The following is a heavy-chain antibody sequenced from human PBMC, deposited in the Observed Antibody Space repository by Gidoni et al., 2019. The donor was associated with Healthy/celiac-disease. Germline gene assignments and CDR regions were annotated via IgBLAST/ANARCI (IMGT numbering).Heavy chain of an antibody. CDR3: ARLVGSGSFLDWFDP. D-gene: IGHD1-26*01. J-gene: IGHJ5*02. V-gene: IGHV3-21*01. CDR2: ISSSSSYI. CDR1: GFTFSSYS. Sequence: EVQLVESGGGLVKPGGSLRLSCAASGFTFSSYSMNWVRQAPGKGLEWVSSISSSSSYIYYADSVKGRFTISRDNAKNSLYLQMNSLRAEDTAVYYCARLVGSGSFLDWFDPWGQGTLVTVSS.